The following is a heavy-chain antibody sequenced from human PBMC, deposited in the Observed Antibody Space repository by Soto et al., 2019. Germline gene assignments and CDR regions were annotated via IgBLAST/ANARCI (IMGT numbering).Heavy chain of an antibody. J-gene: IGHJ4*02. CDR1: GFTVSSNY. D-gene: IGHD6-13*01. CDR2: IYSGGST. CDR3: ARALSSSWYFHY. V-gene: IGHV3-66*01. Sequence: GGSLRLSCAASGFTVSSNYMSWVRQAPGKGLEWVSVIYSGGSTYYADSVKGRFTISRDNSKNTLYLQMNSLRAEDTAVYYCARALSSSWYFHYWGQGTLVTVSS.